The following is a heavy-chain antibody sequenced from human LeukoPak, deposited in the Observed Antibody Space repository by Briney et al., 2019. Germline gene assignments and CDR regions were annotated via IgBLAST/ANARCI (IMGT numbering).Heavy chain of an antibody. CDR1: GGTFSSYA. D-gene: IGHD4-17*01. J-gene: IGHJ4*02. V-gene: IGHV1-69*13. Sequence: SVKVSCKASGGTFSSYAISWVRQAPGQGLEWMGGIIPIFGTANYAQKFQGRVTITADESTSTAYMELSSLRSEDTAVYYCARGHDYGDYEGYFDYWGQGTLVTVPS. CDR3: ARGHDYGDYEGYFDY. CDR2: IIPIFGTA.